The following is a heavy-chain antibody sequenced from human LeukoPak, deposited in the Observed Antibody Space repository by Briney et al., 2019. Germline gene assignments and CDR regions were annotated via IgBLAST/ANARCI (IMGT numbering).Heavy chain of an antibody. Sequence: GGSLRLSCAASGFTFSSYDMHWVRQATGKGLEWVSAIGTGYDTYYPGSVKGRFAISRENAKNSLYLQMNSLRVEDTAVYYCARGGPQGSYLLAHHWGQGVLVTVSS. CDR1: GFTFSSYD. J-gene: IGHJ5*02. D-gene: IGHD1-26*01. V-gene: IGHV3-13*01. CDR2: IGTGYDT. CDR3: ARGGPQGSYLLAHH.